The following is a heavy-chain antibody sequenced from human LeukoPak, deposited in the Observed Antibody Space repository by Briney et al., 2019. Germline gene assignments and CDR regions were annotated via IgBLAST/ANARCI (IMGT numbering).Heavy chain of an antibody. J-gene: IGHJ4*02. CDR3: ARGRAVTTGDDY. V-gene: IGHV4-4*07. CDR1: GGSINNY. Sequence: SETLSLTCTVSGGSINNYWSWIRQPAGKGLEWIGRIFSSGSTVYHPSLNSRVTMSVDTSRNSFSLKLTSVTAADTAVYYCARGRAVTTGDDYWGQGTLVTVSS. CDR2: IFSSGST. D-gene: IGHD4-17*01.